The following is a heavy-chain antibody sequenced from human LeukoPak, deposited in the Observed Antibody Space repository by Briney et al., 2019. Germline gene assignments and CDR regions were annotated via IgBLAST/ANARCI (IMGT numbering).Heavy chain of an antibody. CDR2: INSGNT. CDR3: ARYRAFDI. CDR1: GGSISGYY. Sequence: SETLSLTCTVSGGSISGYYWSWIRQPPGEGLEWIGYINSGNTNYNPSFKSRVTISVDTSTNQFSLKLTSVTAADTAVYYCARYRAFDIWGRGTLVTVSS. V-gene: IGHV4-59*01. D-gene: IGHD2-2*01. J-gene: IGHJ3*02.